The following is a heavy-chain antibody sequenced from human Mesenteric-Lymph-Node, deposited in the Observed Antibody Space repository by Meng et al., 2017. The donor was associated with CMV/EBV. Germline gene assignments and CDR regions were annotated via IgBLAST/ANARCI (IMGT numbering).Heavy chain of an antibody. Sequence: FSGYAMDWVRQAPGKGLQWVAIISYDGSQEHCADSVKSRFTISRDNSKNTLSLQMNSLRAEDTAVYFCARDTRYCSSTPCYSNFFDPWGQGTLVTVSS. V-gene: IGHV3-30-3*01. D-gene: IGHD2-15*01. CDR1: FSGYA. J-gene: IGHJ5*02. CDR3: ARDTRYCSSTPCYSNFFDP. CDR2: ISYDGSQE.